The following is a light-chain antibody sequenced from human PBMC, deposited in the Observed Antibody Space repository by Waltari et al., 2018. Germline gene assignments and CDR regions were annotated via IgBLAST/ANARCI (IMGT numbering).Light chain of an antibody. J-gene: IGLJ3*02. V-gene: IGLV2-14*01. CDR3: SSVTRSSTWV. Sequence: QSALTQPASVSGSPGQSITISCTGTSSDVGGYEYVSWYQQYPGKAPKLMIYEVRNLPSGVSNRFSGSKSGNTASLTISGLQAEDEADYYCSSVTRSSTWVFGGGTKLTVL. CDR1: SSDVGGYEY. CDR2: EVR.